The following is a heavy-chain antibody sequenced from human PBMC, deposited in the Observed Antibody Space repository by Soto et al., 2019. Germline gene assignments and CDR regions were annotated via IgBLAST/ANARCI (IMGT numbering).Heavy chain of an antibody. D-gene: IGHD3-22*01. Sequence: EVQLLESGGDLIQPGGSLRLSCAASGFTFNIYAMTWVRQAPGKGLEWVSAISRYGDIRYYADSGEGRFSIYRDNSKNTLYLQMSSLGAGDTAVYYCAKDRYLDHDSRGYLFDSWGQGSLGTVSS. J-gene: IGHJ4*02. CDR1: GFTFNIYA. CDR3: AKDRYLDHDSRGYLFDS. V-gene: IGHV3-23*01. CDR2: ISRYGDIR.